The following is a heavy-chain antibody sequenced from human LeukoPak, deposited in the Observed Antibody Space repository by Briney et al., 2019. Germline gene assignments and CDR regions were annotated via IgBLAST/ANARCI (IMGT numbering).Heavy chain of an antibody. CDR2: IKQEGSEK. Sequence: GGSRRLSCAAAGFTLSRYWMSWVRQAQGEGREWVANIKQEGSEKYYVDSVKGRFTISRDTAKNSLYLQMNSLRAEDTAVYYCARETWIQLWLRYFDYWGQGTLVTVSS. V-gene: IGHV3-7*01. D-gene: IGHD5-18*01. J-gene: IGHJ4*02. CDR1: GFTLSRYW. CDR3: ARETWIQLWLRYFDY.